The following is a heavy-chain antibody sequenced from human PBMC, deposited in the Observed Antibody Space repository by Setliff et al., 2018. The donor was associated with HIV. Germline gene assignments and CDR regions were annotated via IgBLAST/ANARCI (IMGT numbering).Heavy chain of an antibody. CDR2: IYTSGST. J-gene: IGHJ6*03. CDR1: GGSISSGGYY. V-gene: IGHV4-61*09. Sequence: SETLSLTCNVSGGSISSGGYYWSWIRPPAGKGLEWIGHIYTSGSTNYNPALKSRVTISIDTSKNQFSLKLSSVTAADTAVYYCARDRGGAAAGGYYYMDVWGKGTTVTVSS. CDR3: ARDRGGAAAGGYYYMDV. D-gene: IGHD6-13*01.